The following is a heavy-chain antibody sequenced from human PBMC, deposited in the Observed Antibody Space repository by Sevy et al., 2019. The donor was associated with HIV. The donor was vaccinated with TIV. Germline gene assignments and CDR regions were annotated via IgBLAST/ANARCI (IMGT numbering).Heavy chain of an antibody. CDR1: GFTFNSYW. V-gene: IGHV3-7*01. CDR2: IKQDGSEK. D-gene: IGHD5-12*01. CDR3: AREGSPYDTYYYYYGMDV. J-gene: IGHJ6*02. Sequence: GGSLRLSCASSGFTFNSYWMSWVRQAPGKGLEWVANIKQDGSEKYYVDSVKGRFTISRDNPQNSLFLQMNTLRAEDTAVYYCAREGSPYDTYYYYYGMDVWGQGTTLTVSS.